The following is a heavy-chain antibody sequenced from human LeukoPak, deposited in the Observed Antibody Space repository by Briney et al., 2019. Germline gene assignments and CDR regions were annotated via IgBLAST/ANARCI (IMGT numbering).Heavy chain of an antibody. J-gene: IGHJ4*02. V-gene: IGHV4-4*07. CDR2: IYTSGST. Sequence: PSETLSLACTVSGGSISSYYWSWIRQPAGKGLEWIGRIYTSGSTNYNPSLKSRVTMSVDTSKNQFSLKLSSVTAADTAVYYCARDRYYDSSGYLPFDYWGQGTLVTVSS. CDR1: GGSISSYY. D-gene: IGHD3-22*01. CDR3: ARDRYYDSSGYLPFDY.